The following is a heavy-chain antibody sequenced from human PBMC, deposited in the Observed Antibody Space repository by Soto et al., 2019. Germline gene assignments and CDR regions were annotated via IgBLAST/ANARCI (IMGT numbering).Heavy chain of an antibody. CDR3: SSLIGRWHY. V-gene: IGHV3-73*02. D-gene: IGHD2-15*01. CDR2: IRSKTNTYAT. J-gene: IGHJ4*02. CDR1: GFTFSGSA. Sequence: EVQLVESGGGLVQPGGSLKLSCAASGFTFSGSAMHWVRQASGKGLGWVGRIRSKTNTYATAYAASVKGRFTISRDDSKNTAYLQMNSLKTEDTAVYYCSSLIGRWHYWGQGTLVTVSS.